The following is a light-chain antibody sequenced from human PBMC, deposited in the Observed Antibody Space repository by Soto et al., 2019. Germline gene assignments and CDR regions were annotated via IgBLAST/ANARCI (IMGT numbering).Light chain of an antibody. V-gene: IGKV3-20*01. J-gene: IGKJ5*01. CDR2: GAS. CDR1: QSVSSNY. CDR3: QQYDDSIP. Sequence: EIVLTQSPDTLSLSPGESATLSCRASQSVSSNYLAWYQQKPGRAPRLLIYGASNRATGIPDRFSGSGSGTDFTLTITRLEPEDFAVFYCQQYDDSIPSGQGTRLVI.